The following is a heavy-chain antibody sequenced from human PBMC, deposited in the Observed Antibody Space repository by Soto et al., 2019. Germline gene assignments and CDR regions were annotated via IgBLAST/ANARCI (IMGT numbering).Heavy chain of an antibody. Sequence: EVQLVESGGGLVKPGGSLRLSCAASGFTFSNAWMNWVRQAPGKGLEWVGRIKSKTDGGTTDYAAPVKGRFTSPRDDSKNKLYLQMNSVKTEDTAVYYCTPHYTIFGVVIKDYWGQETLVTVSS. V-gene: IGHV3-15*07. CDR2: IKSKTDGGTT. CDR1: GFTFSNAW. D-gene: IGHD3-3*01. CDR3: TPHYTIFGVVIKDY. J-gene: IGHJ4*02.